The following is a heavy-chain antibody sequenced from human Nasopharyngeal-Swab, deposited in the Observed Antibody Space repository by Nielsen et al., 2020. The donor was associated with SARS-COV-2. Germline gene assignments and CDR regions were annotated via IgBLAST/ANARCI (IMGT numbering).Heavy chain of an antibody. CDR3: AKGVYSYGYVADLYFDY. CDR2: ISYDGSNK. CDR1: GFTFSSYA. D-gene: IGHD5-18*01. V-gene: IGHV3-30*18. J-gene: IGHJ4*02. Sequence: GESLKISCAASGFTFSSYAMSWVRQATGKGLEWVAVISYDGSNKYYADSVKGRFTISRDNSKNTLYLQMNSLRAEDTAVYYCAKGVYSYGYVADLYFDYWGQGTLVTVSS.